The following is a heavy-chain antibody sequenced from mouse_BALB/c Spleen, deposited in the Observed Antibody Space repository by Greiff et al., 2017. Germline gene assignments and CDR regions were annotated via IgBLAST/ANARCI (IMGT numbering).Heavy chain of an antibody. Sequence: VQLQQSGTVLARPGASVKMSCKASGYTFTSYWMHWVKQRPGQGLEWIGAIYPGNSDTSYNQKFKGKAKLTAVTSTSTAYMELSSLTNEDSAVYYCTRGYGNYYFDYWGQGTTLTVSS. CDR3: TRGYGNYYFDY. D-gene: IGHD2-10*02. V-gene: IGHV1-5*01. J-gene: IGHJ2*01. CDR2: IYPGNSDT. CDR1: GYTFTSYW.